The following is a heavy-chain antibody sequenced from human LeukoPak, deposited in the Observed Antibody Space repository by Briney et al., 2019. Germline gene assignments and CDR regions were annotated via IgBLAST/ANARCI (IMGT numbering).Heavy chain of an antibody. J-gene: IGHJ5*02. CDR2: ISYDGSNK. D-gene: IGHD2-15*01. V-gene: IGHV3-30*18. Sequence: GGSLRLSCAASGFTFSSYGMHWVRQAPGKGLEWVAVISYDGSNKYYADSVKGRFTISRDNSKNTLYLQMNSLRAEDTAVYYCAKVRRGYCSGGSCYSWFDPWGQGTLVTVSP. CDR3: AKVRRGYCSGGSCYSWFDP. CDR1: GFTFSSYG.